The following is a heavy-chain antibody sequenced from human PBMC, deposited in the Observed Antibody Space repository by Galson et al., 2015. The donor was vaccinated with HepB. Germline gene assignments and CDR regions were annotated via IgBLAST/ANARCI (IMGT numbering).Heavy chain of an antibody. D-gene: IGHD4-17*01. CDR1: GFTFNNYA. V-gene: IGHV3-48*01. J-gene: IGHJ4*02. CDR2: IGSSGRDI. CDR3: ARGPRRSFDY. Sequence: SLRLSCAASGFTFNNYAVNWVRQTSGKGLEWISYIGSSGRDIYYADSVKGRFTISGDNDKNSLYLQMNSLRVDDTAIYYCARGPRRSFDYWGQGTLVTVSS.